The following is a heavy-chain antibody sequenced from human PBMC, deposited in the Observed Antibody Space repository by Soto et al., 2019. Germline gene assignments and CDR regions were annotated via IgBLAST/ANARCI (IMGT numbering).Heavy chain of an antibody. CDR1: GFTFSSYS. CDR2: ISSSSSYI. J-gene: IGHJ5*02. CDR3: ARVGWPDYGGLLT. Sequence: GGSLRLSCAASGFTFSSYSMNWVRQAPGKGLEWVSSISSSSSYIYYADSVKGRFTISRDNAKNSLYLQMNSLRAEDTAVYYCARVGWPDYGGLLTWGQGTLVTVSS. D-gene: IGHD4-17*01. V-gene: IGHV3-21*01.